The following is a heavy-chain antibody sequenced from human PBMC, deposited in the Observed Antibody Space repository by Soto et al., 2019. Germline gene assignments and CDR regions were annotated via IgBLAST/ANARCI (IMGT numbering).Heavy chain of an antibody. CDR2: IRSKANSYAT. J-gene: IGHJ6*02. CDR3: TRQRSDYGDYYYYYGMDV. Sequence: LGGSLRLSCAASGFTFSGSAMHWVRQASGKGLEWVGRIRSKANSYATAYAASVKGGFTISRDDSKNTAYLQMNSLKTEDTAVYYCTRQRSDYGDYYYYYGMDVWGQGTTVTVSS. D-gene: IGHD4-17*01. V-gene: IGHV3-73*01. CDR1: GFTFSGSA.